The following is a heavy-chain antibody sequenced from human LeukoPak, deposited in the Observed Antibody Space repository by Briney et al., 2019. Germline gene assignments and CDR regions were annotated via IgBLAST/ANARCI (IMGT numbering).Heavy chain of an antibody. CDR3: TTEYSGYDYFDY. CDR2: IKSKTDGGTT. Sequence: GGSLRLSCAASGFTFSNAWMSWVRQAPGKGLEWVGRIKSKTDGGTTDYAAPVKGRFTISRDDSKNTLYLQMNSLKPEDTAVYYCTTEYSGYDYFDYWGQGTLVTVSS. J-gene: IGHJ4*02. CDR1: GFTFSNAW. V-gene: IGHV3-15*01. D-gene: IGHD5-12*01.